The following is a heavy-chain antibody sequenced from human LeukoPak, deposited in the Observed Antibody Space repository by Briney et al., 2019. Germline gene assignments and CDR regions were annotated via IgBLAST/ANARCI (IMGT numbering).Heavy chain of an antibody. D-gene: IGHD3-3*01. CDR3: ARDYYDFWSGYPYRPDAFEI. V-gene: IGHV1-18*01. J-gene: IGHJ3*02. Sequence: ASVKVSCKASGYTFTSYGISWVRQAPGQGLEWMGWISAYNGNTNYAQKLQGRVTMTTDTYTSTAYMELRSLRSDDTAVYYCARDYYDFWSGYPYRPDAFEIWGQGTMVTVSS. CDR2: ISAYNGNT. CDR1: GYTFTSYG.